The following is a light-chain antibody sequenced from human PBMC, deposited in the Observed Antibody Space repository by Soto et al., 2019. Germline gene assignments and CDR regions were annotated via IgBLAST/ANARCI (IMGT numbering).Light chain of an antibody. Sequence: QSALTQSPSASGSPGQSVTISCTGTSSDVGNYKYVSWYQQHPGKAPKLMIYGVSKRPSGVPDRFSGSKSGNTASLTVSGLQVEDEADYYCSSYAGSNLWVFGGGTKLTVL. CDR2: GVS. CDR1: SSDVGNYKY. V-gene: IGLV2-8*01. J-gene: IGLJ3*02. CDR3: SSYAGSNLWV.